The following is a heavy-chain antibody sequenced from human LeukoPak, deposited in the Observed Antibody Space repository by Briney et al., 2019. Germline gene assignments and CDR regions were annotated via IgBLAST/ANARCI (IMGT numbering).Heavy chain of an antibody. CDR3: ARVGGPYYYMDV. V-gene: IGHV1-69*05. Sequence: SVKVSCKASGGTFSSYAISWVRQAPGQGLEWMGGIIPIFGTANYAQKFQGRVTITTDESTSTAYMELSSLRSEDTAVYYCARVGGPYYYMDVWGKGTTVTVSS. CDR1: GGTFSSYA. CDR2: IIPIFGTA. J-gene: IGHJ6*03.